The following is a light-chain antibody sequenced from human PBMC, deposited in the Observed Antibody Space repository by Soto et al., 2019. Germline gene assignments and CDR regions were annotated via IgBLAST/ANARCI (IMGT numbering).Light chain of an antibody. CDR1: QSIDSL. Sequence: DIQMTQSPSTLSASVGDRVTITCRASQSIDSLLAWYQQKPGKTPNLLIYEASSLESGVPSRFSGSGSGTEFTLTISSLQPDDFATYYCQQYSSYSAGTFGQGTKVEIK. V-gene: IGKV1-5*03. J-gene: IGKJ1*01. CDR3: QQYSSYSAGT. CDR2: EAS.